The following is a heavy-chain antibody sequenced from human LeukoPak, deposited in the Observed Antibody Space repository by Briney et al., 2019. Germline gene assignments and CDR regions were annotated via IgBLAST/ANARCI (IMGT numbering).Heavy chain of an antibody. J-gene: IGHJ4*02. CDR2: IYRGGTA. D-gene: IGHD6-13*01. CDR1: RFTASRNY. Sequence: GGSLRLSRAASRFTASRNYMSSGRHSPGTRLGRGSVIYRGGTADYADSVKGRFTNSRDNYKQTPFLQMNSLRAEDTAVYYCAREAPYSSSWYYFDYWGQGGLVTVSS. CDR3: AREAPYSSSWYYFDY. V-gene: IGHV3-66*01.